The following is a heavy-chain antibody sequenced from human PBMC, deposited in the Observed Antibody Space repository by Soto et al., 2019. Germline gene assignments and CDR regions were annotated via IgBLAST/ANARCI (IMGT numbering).Heavy chain of an antibody. CDR2: IRRNAYGGTT. D-gene: IGHD3-16*01. CDR1: GFTFGDYA. V-gene: IGHV3-49*04. J-gene: IGHJ4*02. CDR3: TRASSLDFDF. Sequence: QPGGSLRLSCTTSGFTFGDYALSWVRQAPGKGLEWVGFIRRNAYGGTTDYAASVKGRFTISRDDSKSIAYLQMSSLRTEDTALYYCTRASSLDFDFWGQGTLVTAPQ.